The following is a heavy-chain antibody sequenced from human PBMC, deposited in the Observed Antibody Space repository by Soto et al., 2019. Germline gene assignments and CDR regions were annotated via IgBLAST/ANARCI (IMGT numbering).Heavy chain of an antibody. CDR3: ARDLDYYGSGSHYYYGMGV. J-gene: IGHJ6*02. CDR2: IVPIYGTR. CDR1: GGTFSRYA. V-gene: IGHV1-69*13. Sequence: SVKVSCKASGGTFSRYAFSWVRQAPGQGLEWMGGIVPIYGTRGFAQKFQGRLTITADEPTRTAYMELSSLRSEDTAVYYCARDLDYYGSGSHYYYGMGVWGQGTTVTVS. D-gene: IGHD3-10*01.